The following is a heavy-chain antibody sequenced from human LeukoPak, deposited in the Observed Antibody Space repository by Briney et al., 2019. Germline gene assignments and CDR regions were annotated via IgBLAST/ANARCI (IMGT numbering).Heavy chain of an antibody. CDR2: ISSSSSYI. Sequence: GGSLRLSCAASGFTFSSYSMNWVRQAPGKGLEWVSSISSSSSYIYYADSVKGRFTISRDNAKNTLYLQMNSLRAEDTAVYYCAKDLAVSYYDSSGYFFDYWGQGTLVTVSS. J-gene: IGHJ4*02. V-gene: IGHV3-21*04. CDR1: GFTFSSYS. CDR3: AKDLAVSYYDSSGYFFDY. D-gene: IGHD3-22*01.